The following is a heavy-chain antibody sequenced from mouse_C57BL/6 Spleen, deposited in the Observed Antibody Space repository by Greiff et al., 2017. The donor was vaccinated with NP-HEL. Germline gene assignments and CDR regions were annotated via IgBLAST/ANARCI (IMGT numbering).Heavy chain of an antibody. CDR1: GYSITSGYY. D-gene: IGHD2-1*01. V-gene: IGHV3-6*01. CDR3: ARGDGNYRWYFDV. Sequence: EVQLQQSGPGLVKPSQSLSLTCSVTGYSITSGYYWNWIRQFPGNKLEWMGYISYDGSNNYNPSLKNRIPITRDTSKNQFFLKLNSVTTEDTATYYCARGDGNYRWYFDVWGTGTTVTVSS. CDR2: ISYDGSN. J-gene: IGHJ1*03.